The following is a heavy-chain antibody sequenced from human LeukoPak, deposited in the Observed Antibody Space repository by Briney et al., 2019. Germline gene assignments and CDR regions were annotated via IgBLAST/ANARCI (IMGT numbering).Heavy chain of an antibody. CDR3: AELGITMIGGV. CDR1: GFTFSTYS. V-gene: IGHV3-21*01. D-gene: IGHD3-10*02. Sequence: PGGSLRLSCAASGFTFSTYSMNWVRQAPGKGLEWVSSISSSSTYIYYADSVKGRFTISRDNSKNSLYLQMSSLRAEDTAVYYCAELGITMIGGVWGKGTTVTISS. CDR2: ISSSSTYI. J-gene: IGHJ6*04.